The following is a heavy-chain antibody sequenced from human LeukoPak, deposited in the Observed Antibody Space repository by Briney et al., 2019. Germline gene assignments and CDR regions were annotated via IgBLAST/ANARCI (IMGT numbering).Heavy chain of an antibody. D-gene: IGHD3-22*01. CDR3: ARDRDYYDSSGYYLDY. CDR2: IIPIFGTA. V-gene: IGHV1-69*05. J-gene: IGHJ4*02. CDR1: GGTFSSYA. Sequence: ASVKVSCKASGGTFSSYAISWVRQAPGQGLEWMGGIIPIFGTANYAQKFQGRVTINTDESTSTAYMELSSLRSEDTAVYYCARDRDYYDSSGYYLDYWGQGTLVTVSS.